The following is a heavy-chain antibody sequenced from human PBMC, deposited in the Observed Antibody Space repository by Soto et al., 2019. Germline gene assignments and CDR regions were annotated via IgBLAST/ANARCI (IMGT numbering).Heavy chain of an antibody. CDR3: PRGSSTYYDFWSGPYSMDV. CDR1: GFTFSSYS. CDR2: ISSSSSTI. V-gene: IGHV3-48*02. D-gene: IGHD3-3*01. J-gene: IGHJ6*02. Sequence: PGGSLRLSCAASGFTFSSYSMHWVRQAPGKGLAWVSYISSSSSTIYYADSVKGRFTISRDNAKNSLYLQMNSLRDDDTAVYYCPRGSSTYYDFWSGPYSMDVWGQGTTVTVSS.